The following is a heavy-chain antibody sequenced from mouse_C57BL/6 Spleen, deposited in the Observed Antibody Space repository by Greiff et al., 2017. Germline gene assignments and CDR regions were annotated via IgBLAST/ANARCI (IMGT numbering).Heavy chain of an antibody. Sequence: QVQLQQSGAELARPGASVKLSCKASGYTFTSYGISWVKQRTGQGLEWIGEIYPRSGNTYYNEKFKGKATLTADKSSSTAYMELRSLTSEDSAVYFCARAIYYDYDERPWFAYWGQGTLVTVSA. D-gene: IGHD2-4*01. J-gene: IGHJ3*01. CDR2: IYPRSGNT. CDR3: ARAIYYDYDERPWFAY. CDR1: GYTFTSYG. V-gene: IGHV1-81*01.